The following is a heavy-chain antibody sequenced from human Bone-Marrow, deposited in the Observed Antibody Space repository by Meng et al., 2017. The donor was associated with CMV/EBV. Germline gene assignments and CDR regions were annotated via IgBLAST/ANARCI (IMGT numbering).Heavy chain of an antibody. J-gene: IGHJ5*02. CDR2: IYPGDSDT. V-gene: IGHV5-51*01. CDR1: GYSFTSYW. CDR3: ARHKPGITMVRGVIGWFDP. Sequence: KVSCKGSGYSFTSYWIGWVRQMPGKGLEWMGIIYPGDSDTGYSPSFQGQVTISADKSISTAYLQWSSLKASDTAMYYCARHKPGITMVRGVIGWFDPWGQGTLVTGSS. D-gene: IGHD3-10*01.